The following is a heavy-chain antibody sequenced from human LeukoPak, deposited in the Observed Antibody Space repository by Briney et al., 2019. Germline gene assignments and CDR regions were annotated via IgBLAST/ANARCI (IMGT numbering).Heavy chain of an antibody. CDR1: GFTLSGSA. V-gene: IGHV3-73*01. Sequence: PGGSLRLSCAASGFTLSGSAMHWVRQASGKGLEWVGRIRSRTNTYATAYAASVKGRFTISRDDSKNTAYLQMNSLKTEDTAVYYCTRGSQSDYYHGMDVWGQGTTVTVSS. CDR3: TRGSQSDYYHGMDV. CDR2: IRSRTNTYAT. J-gene: IGHJ6*02.